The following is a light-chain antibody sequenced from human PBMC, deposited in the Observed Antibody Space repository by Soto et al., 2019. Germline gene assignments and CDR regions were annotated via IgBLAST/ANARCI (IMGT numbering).Light chain of an antibody. Sequence: VLTRSPGTLSLSPGERATLSCRASNSVRRTYLAWYQQKPGQAPRLLIYGASDRATDTPDRFSGSGSGTDFTLTISRLEPEDSAVYYCQQFDDSVTFGQGTRLEI. V-gene: IGKV3-20*01. CDR3: QQFDDSVT. CDR2: GAS. CDR1: NSVRRTY. J-gene: IGKJ5*01.